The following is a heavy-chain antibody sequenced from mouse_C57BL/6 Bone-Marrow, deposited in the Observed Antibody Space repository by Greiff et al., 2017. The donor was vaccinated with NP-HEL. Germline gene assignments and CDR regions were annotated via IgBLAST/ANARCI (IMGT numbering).Heavy chain of an antibody. Sequence: EVQLVESGGGLVQSGRSLRLSCATSGFTFSDFYMEWVRQAPGKGLEWIAASRNKANDYTTEYSASVKGRFIVSRDTSQSILYLQMNALRAEDTAIYYCARDAGDYDVGAWFAYWGQGTLVTVSA. CDR2: SRNKANDYTT. CDR3: ARDAGDYDVGAWFAY. D-gene: IGHD2-4*01. J-gene: IGHJ3*01. CDR1: GFTFSDFY. V-gene: IGHV7-1*01.